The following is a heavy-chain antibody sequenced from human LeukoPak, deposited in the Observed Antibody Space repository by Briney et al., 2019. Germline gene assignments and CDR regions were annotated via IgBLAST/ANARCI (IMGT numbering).Heavy chain of an antibody. V-gene: IGHV4-34*01. CDR1: GGSFSGYY. CDR2: INHSGST. Sequence: SETLSLTCAVYGGSFSGYYWSWIRQPPGKGLEWIGEINHSGSTNYNPSLKSRVTISVDTSKNQFSLKLSSVTAADTAVYYCARGRRYYYWFDYWGQGTLVTVSS. J-gene: IGHJ4*02. CDR3: ARGRRYYYWFDY. D-gene: IGHD3-22*01.